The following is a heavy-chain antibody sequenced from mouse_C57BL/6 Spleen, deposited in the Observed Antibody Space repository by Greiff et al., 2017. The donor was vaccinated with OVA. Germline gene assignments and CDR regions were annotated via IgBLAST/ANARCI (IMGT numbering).Heavy chain of an antibody. V-gene: IGHV2-2*01. CDR3: ARKDYAMDY. CDR2: IWSGGST. J-gene: IGHJ4*01. Sequence: VKLMESGPGLVQPSQSLSITCTVSGFSLTSYGVHWVRQSPGKGQEWLGVIWSGGSTDYNAAFISRLSISKDNSKSQVFFKMNSLQADDTAIYYCARKDYAMDYWGQGTSVTVSS. CDR1: GFSLTSYG.